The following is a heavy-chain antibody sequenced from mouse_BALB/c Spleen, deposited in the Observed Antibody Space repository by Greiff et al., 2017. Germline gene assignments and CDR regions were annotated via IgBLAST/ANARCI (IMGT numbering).Heavy chain of an antibody. J-gene: IGHJ4*01. CDR2: ISYSGST. V-gene: IGHV3-2*02. Sequence: VQLQQSGPGLVKPSQSLSLTCTVTGYSITSDYAWNWIRQFPGNKLEWMGYISYSGSTSYNPSLKSRISITRDTSKNQFFLQLNSVTTEDTATYYCARGYYAMDYWGQGTSVTVSS. CDR3: ARGYYAMDY. CDR1: GYSITSDYA.